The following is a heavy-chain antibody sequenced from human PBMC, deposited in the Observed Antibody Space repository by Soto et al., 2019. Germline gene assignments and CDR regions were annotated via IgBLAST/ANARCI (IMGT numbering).Heavy chain of an antibody. V-gene: IGHV1-69*06. CDR1: GGTFSSYA. CDR2: IIPIFGTA. D-gene: IGHD1-7*01. CDR3: ARDLRRITGTVRWENYYYYYGMDV. J-gene: IGHJ6*02. Sequence: SVKVSCKASGGTFSSYAISWVRQAPGQGPEWMGGIIPIFGTANYAQKFQGRATITADKSTSTAYMELSSLRSEDAAVYYCARDLRRITGTVRWENYYYYYGMDVWGQGTTVTVSS.